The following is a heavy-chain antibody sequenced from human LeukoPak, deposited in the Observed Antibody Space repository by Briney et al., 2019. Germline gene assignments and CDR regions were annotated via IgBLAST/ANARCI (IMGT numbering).Heavy chain of an antibody. CDR2: ISAYNGNT. D-gene: IGHD2-2*01. CDR3: ARDGNIVVVPAATRTYYYYYMDV. V-gene: IGHV1-18*01. J-gene: IGHJ6*03. CDR1: GYTFTSYG. Sequence: ASVKVSCKASGYTFTSYGISWVRQAPGQGLEWMGSISAYNGNTNYAQKLQGRVTMTTDTSTSTAYMELRSLRSDDTAVYYCARDGNIVVVPAATRTYYYYYMDVWGKGTTVTVSS.